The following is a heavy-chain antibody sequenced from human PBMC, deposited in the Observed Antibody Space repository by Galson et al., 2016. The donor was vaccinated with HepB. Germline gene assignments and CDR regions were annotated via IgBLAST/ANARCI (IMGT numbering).Heavy chain of an antibody. Sequence: SCATSGFTFRTTSMDWVRQTPGKGLEWVATIGTGSNIHYADFVRGRFIASRDNARNTVYLQMDNVRVEDTAKYHCVTWLAAHFDQWGQGTRVTVSS. CDR1: GFTFRTTS. CDR2: IGTGSNI. D-gene: IGHD3-10*01. V-gene: IGHV3-23*01. CDR3: VTWLAAHFDQ. J-gene: IGHJ4*02.